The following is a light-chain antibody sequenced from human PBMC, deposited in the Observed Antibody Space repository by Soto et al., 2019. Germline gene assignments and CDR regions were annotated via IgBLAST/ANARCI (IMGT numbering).Light chain of an antibody. CDR3: LQHNTYPHT. J-gene: IGKJ2*01. Sequence: DTQMTQSPSAMPASVGDRVTITCRASRGITNYVAWFQQKPGQVPKRLIYAASSLHRGVPSRFSGSGSGTEFTLTISSLQPEDFATYFCLQHNTYPHTFGQGTKLEIK. V-gene: IGKV1-17*03. CDR2: AAS. CDR1: RGITNY.